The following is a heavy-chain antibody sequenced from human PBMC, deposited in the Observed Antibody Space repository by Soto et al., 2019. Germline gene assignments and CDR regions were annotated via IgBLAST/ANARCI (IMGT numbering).Heavy chain of an antibody. D-gene: IGHD6-19*01. CDR1: GFTFKHNA. V-gene: IGHV3-30-3*01. Sequence: QVQLVESGGGVVQPGRSLTIFCTASGFTFKHNAMHWIRQAPAKGLEWVADISYDGSTKNYADSVKGRFTISRDNSKNTLSLQMSALKGEDTATYYCAREGIAEAGPNYYEFWGQGTLVAVSS. CDR3: AREGIAEAGPNYYEF. J-gene: IGHJ4*02. CDR2: ISYDGSTK.